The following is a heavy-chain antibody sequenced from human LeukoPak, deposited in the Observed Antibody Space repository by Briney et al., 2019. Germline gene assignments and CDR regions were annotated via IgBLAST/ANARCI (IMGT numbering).Heavy chain of an antibody. D-gene: IGHD5-18*01. V-gene: IGHV4-38-2*01. CDR2: IYHSGST. CDR1: GYSISSGYY. CDR3: ARHAAMATYYFDY. Sequence: SETLSLTCAVSGYSISSGYYWGWIRQPPGKGLDWIGSIYHSGSTYYNPSLKSRVTISVDTSKNQFSLKLSSVTAADTAVYYCARHAAMATYYFDYWGQGTLVTVSS. J-gene: IGHJ4*02.